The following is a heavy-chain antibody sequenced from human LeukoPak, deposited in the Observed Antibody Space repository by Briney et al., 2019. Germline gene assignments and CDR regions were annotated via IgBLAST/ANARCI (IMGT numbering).Heavy chain of an antibody. CDR2: ISYDGSNK. J-gene: IGHJ3*02. CDR1: GFTFSSYG. Sequence: GGSLRLSCAASGFTFSSYGMHWVRQAPGKGLEWVAVISYDGSNKYYADSVKGRFTISRDNSKNTLYLQMNSLRAEDTAVYYCVNYYDGSGYFGEPNAFDIWGQGTMVTVSS. CDR3: VNYYDGSGYFGEPNAFDI. D-gene: IGHD3-22*01. V-gene: IGHV3-30*03.